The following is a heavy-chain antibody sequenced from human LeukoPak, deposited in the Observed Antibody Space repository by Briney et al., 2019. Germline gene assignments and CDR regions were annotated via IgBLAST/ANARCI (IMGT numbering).Heavy chain of an antibody. CDR3: ARDGGTMIVESPFDY. J-gene: IGHJ4*02. V-gene: IGHV3-48*01. CDR2: ISSSSSTI. Sequence: GGSLRLSCAASGFTFSSYSMNWVRQAPGKGLEWVSYISSSSSTIYYADSVKGRFTISRDNAKNSLYLQMNSLRAEDTAVYYCARDGGTMIVESPFDYWGQGTLVTVSS. CDR1: GFTFSSYS. D-gene: IGHD3-22*01.